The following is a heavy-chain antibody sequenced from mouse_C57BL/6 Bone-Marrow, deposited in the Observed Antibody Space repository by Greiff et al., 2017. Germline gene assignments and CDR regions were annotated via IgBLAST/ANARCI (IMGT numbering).Heavy chain of an antibody. CDR2: IDPSDSET. V-gene: IGHV1-52*01. D-gene: IGHD1-1*01. J-gene: IGHJ1*03. CDR3: ARANYGRSPWYFDV. CDR1: GYTFTSYW. Sequence: QVQLQQPGAELVRPGSSVKLSCKASGYTFTSYWMHWVKQRPIQGLEWIGNIDPSDSETHYNQKFKDKATLTVDKSSSTAYMQLSSLTSEDSAVYYDARANYGRSPWYFDVWGTGTTVTVSS.